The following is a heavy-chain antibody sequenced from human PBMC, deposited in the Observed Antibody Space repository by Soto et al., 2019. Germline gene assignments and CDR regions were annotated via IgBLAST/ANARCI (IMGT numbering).Heavy chain of an antibody. V-gene: IGHV3-23*01. J-gene: IGHJ4*02. CDR1: GFSFSDFG. Sequence: EGSLRLSCAASGFSFSDFGMTWVRQAPGKGLEWVSTIHRECTNTHYADSVKGRFTISRDNSKDTLYLEMNSLRAEDTAIYFCAKDPSTGSADFWGQGTLVTVSS. D-gene: IGHD3-9*01. CDR3: AKDPSTGSADF. CDR2: IHRECTNT.